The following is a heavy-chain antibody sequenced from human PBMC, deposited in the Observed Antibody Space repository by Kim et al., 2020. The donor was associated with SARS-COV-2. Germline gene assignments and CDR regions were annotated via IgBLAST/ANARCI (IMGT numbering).Heavy chain of an antibody. CDR1: GFTFSSSW. Sequence: GGSLRLSCAASGFTFSSSWVHWIRQVPGKGLVWVSRINGDGSTTNYADSVKGRFTISRDNAKNTLYLQTNSLRAEDTALYYCARGGSGYVLYWGQGTLVTVSS. D-gene: IGHD3-22*01. CDR2: INGDGSTT. V-gene: IGHV3-74*01. CDR3: ARGGSGYVLY. J-gene: IGHJ4*02.